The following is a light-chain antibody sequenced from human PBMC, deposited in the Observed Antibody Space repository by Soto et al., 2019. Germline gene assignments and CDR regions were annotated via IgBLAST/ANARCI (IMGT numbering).Light chain of an antibody. V-gene: IGLV2-14*01. Sequence: QSVLTQPASVSGSPGQSITISCTGTRSDVGGYSYVSWYQQHPGKAPKLMIYEVTNRPSGVSHRFSGSKSGNTASLTISGLQAEDEADYYCTSYTNNSTLDCVFGGGTKLTVL. CDR1: RSDVGGYSY. CDR3: TSYTNNSTLDCV. CDR2: EVT. J-gene: IGLJ3*02.